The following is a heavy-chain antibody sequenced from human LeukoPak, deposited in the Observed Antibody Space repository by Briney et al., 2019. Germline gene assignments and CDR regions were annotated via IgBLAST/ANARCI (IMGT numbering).Heavy chain of an antibody. V-gene: IGHV1-2*02. Sequence: ASVKVSCKASGYTFTGYYMHWVRQAPGQGLEWMGWINPNSGGTNYAQKFQGRVTMTRDTSISTAYMELSRLRSDDRAVYYCARDKVGAMSLLDYWGQGTLVTVSS. CDR1: GYTFTGYY. CDR3: ARDKVGAMSLLDY. J-gene: IGHJ4*02. CDR2: INPNSGGT. D-gene: IGHD1-26*01.